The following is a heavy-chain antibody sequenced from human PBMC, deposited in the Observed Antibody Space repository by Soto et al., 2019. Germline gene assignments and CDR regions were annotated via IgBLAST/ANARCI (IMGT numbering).Heavy chain of an antibody. CDR1: GGSISSYY. CDR3: ARDLTSGSSSGTYYYYGMDV. J-gene: IGHJ6*02. CDR2: IYYSGST. V-gene: IGHV4-59*01. Sequence: NPSETLSLTCTVSGGSISSYYWSWIRQPPGKGLEWIGYIYYSGSTNYNPSLKSRVTISVDTSKNQFSLKLSSVTAADTAVYYCARDLTSGSSSGTYYYYGMDVWGQGTTVTVSS. D-gene: IGHD3-10*01.